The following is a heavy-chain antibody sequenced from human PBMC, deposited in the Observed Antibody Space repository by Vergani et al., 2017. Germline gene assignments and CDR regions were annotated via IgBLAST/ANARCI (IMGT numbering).Heavy chain of an antibody. CDR2: INPNSGGT. Sequence: QVQLVQSGAEVKKPGASVKVSCKASGYTFTGYYMHWVRQAPGQGLEWMGWINPNSGGTNYAQKFQGRVTMTRDMSISTAYMELSRLRSDDTAVYYCARHSSSWYEGGWFDPWGQGTLVTVSS. J-gene: IGHJ5*02. CDR3: ARHSSSWYEGGWFDP. V-gene: IGHV1-2*02. CDR1: GYTFTGYY. D-gene: IGHD6-13*01.